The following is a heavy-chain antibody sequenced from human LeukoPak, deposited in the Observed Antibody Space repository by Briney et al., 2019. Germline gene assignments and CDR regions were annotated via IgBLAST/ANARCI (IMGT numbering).Heavy chain of an antibody. CDR2: ISGSGGST. CDR1: GFTFSSYG. V-gene: IGHV3-23*01. Sequence: PGGSLRLSCVGSGFTFSSYGMSWVRQAPGKGLEWVSAISGSGGSTYYADSVKGRFTISRDNSKNTLYLRMNSLRAEDTAVYYCAKDRVSLWFGELRMPQPTDVWGKGTTVTISS. J-gene: IGHJ6*04. D-gene: IGHD3-10*01. CDR3: AKDRVSLWFGELRMPQPTDV.